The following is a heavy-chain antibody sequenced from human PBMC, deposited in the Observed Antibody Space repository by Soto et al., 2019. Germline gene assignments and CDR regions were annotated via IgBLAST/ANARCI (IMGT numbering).Heavy chain of an antibody. D-gene: IGHD6-13*01. V-gene: IGHV5-51*01. CDR3: ARAPGALYSSRLAPFDY. Sequence: GESLKISCKGSGYSFTSYWIGWVRQMPGKGLEWMGIIYPGDSDTRYSPSFQGQVTISADKSINTAYLQWSSLKASDTAMYYCARAPGALYSSRLAPFDYWGQGTLVTVSS. CDR1: GYSFTSYW. J-gene: IGHJ4*02. CDR2: IYPGDSDT.